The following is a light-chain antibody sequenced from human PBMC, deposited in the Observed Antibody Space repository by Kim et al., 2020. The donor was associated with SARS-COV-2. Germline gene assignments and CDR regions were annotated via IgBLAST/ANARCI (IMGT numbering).Light chain of an antibody. V-gene: IGLV2-11*01. CDR3: CSYAGSYPHVV. J-gene: IGLJ2*01. Sequence: QSALTQPRSVSGSPGQSVTISCTGTSNDVGGYNYVSWYQQHPGKAPELMIHDVSKRPSGVPDRFSGSKSGNTASLTISGLQAEDEADYYCCSYAGSYPHVVFGGGTQLTVL. CDR1: SNDVGGYNY. CDR2: DVS.